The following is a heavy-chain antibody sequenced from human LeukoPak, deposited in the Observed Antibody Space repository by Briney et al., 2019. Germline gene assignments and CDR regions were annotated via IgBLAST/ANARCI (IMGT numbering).Heavy chain of an antibody. V-gene: IGHV3-23*01. CDR2: ISGSGGST. CDR1: GFTFSSYG. Sequence: PGGSLRLSSAASGFTFSSYGMSWVRQAPGKGLEWVSAISGSGGSTYYADSVKGRFTISRDNSKNTLYLQMNSLRAEDTAVYYCAKGGYRYCTSTSCSYYFDYWGQGTLVTVSS. J-gene: IGHJ4*02. CDR3: AKGGYRYCTSTSCSYYFDY. D-gene: IGHD2-2*01.